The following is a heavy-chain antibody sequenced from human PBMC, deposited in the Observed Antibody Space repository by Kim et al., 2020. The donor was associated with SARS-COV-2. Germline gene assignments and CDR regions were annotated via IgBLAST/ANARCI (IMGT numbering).Heavy chain of an antibody. CDR3: ARFGRDGDYPNWFDP. D-gene: IGHD4-17*01. CDR2: IYHSGST. CDR1: GGSISSSNW. V-gene: IGHV4-4*02. J-gene: IGHJ5*02. Sequence: SETLSLTCAVSGGSISSSNWWSWVRQPPGKGLEWIGEIYHSGSTNYNPSLKSRVTISVDKSKNQFSLKLSSVTAADTAVYYCARFGRDGDYPNWFDPWGQGTLVTVSS.